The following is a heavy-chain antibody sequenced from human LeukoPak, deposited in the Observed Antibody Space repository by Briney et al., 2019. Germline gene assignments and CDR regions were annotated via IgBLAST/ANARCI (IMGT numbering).Heavy chain of an antibody. V-gene: IGHV3-21*01. CDR2: ISSSSSYI. CDR1: GFIFTDYW. Sequence: PGGSLRLSCAASGFIFTDYWMHWVRQAPGKGLEWVSSISSSSSYIYYADSVKGRFTISRDNAKNSLYLQMNSLRAEDTAVYYCARDAGMIEVVAAKFNSWGQGTLVTVSS. CDR3: ARDAGMIEVVAAKFNS. D-gene: IGHD2-15*01. J-gene: IGHJ5*02.